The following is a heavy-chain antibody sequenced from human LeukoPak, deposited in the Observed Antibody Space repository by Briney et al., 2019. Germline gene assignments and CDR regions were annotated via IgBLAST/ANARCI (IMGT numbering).Heavy chain of an antibody. J-gene: IGHJ5*02. V-gene: IGHV1-8*01. D-gene: IGHD6-19*01. Sequence: ASVKVSCKASGYTFTSYDINWVRQATGQGLEWMGWMNPNSGNTGYAQKFQGRVTMTRNTSISTAYMELSSLRSEDTAVYYCARPGRIRAVARSFNWFDPWGQGTLVTVSS. CDR1: GYTFTSYD. CDR2: MNPNSGNT. CDR3: ARPGRIRAVARSFNWFDP.